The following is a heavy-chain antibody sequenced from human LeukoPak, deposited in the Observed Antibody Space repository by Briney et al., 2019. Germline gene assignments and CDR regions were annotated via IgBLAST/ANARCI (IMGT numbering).Heavy chain of an antibody. Sequence: GGSLRLSCAASGFTFSSYGMHWVRQAPGKGLEWVAVIWYDGSNKYYADSVKGRFTISRDNSKNTLYLQMNSLRAEDTAVYYCARPLYYYDSSGLDYWGQGTLVTVSS. CDR2: IWYDGSNK. CDR3: ARPLYYYDSSGLDY. J-gene: IGHJ4*02. V-gene: IGHV3-33*01. D-gene: IGHD3-22*01. CDR1: GFTFSSYG.